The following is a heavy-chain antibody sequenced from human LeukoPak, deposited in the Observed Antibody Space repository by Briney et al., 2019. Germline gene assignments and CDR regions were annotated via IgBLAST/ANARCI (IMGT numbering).Heavy chain of an antibody. CDR3: AKRRYCSSTSCYTYFDY. D-gene: IGHD2-2*01. Sequence: GGSLRLSCAASGFTFSSYAMSWVRQAPGKGLGWVSAISGSGGSTYYADSVKGRFTISRDNSKNTLYLQMNSLRAEDTAVYYCAKRRYCSSTSCYTYFDYWGQGTLVTVSS. CDR2: ISGSGGST. V-gene: IGHV3-23*01. CDR1: GFTFSSYA. J-gene: IGHJ4*02.